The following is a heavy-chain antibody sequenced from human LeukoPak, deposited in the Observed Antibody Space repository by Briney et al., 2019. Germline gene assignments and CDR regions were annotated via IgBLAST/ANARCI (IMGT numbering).Heavy chain of an antibody. J-gene: IGHJ5*02. V-gene: IGHV4-4*07. Sequence: SETLSLTCTVSDGSISNYYWSWIRQPPGKGLEWIGRIYTSGSTTYNPSLKSRVTMSVDTSKNQFSLKLTSVTAADTAVYYCARVGSNPLFQFDPWGQGTLVTVSS. D-gene: IGHD4-11*01. CDR1: DGSISNYY. CDR3: ARVGSNPLFQFDP. CDR2: IYTSGST.